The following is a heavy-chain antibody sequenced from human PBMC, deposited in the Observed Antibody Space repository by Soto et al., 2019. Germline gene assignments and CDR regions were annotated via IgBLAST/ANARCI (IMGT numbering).Heavy chain of an antibody. CDR3: ARGQSTSLAN. CDR1: GGSISTSSW. CDR2: INHTGST. Sequence: QVQLQESGPGLVKPSGTLSLTCTVSGGSISTSSWWSWVRQPPGKGLEWVGEINHTGSTNNNPSLKSRVTISVDKSKNQFSLKVTSVTAADTAVYYCARGQSTSLANWGQGTLVTGSS. J-gene: IGHJ4*02. V-gene: IGHV4-4*02. D-gene: IGHD6-13*01.